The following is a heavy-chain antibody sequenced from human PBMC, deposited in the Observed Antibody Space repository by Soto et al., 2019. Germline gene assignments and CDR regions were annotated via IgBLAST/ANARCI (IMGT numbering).Heavy chain of an antibody. CDR1: GFTFSSYE. CDR3: ARVGPLYYDFWSGYPRDYYGMDV. D-gene: IGHD3-3*01. V-gene: IGHV3-48*02. CDR2: ISSSSSTI. J-gene: IGHJ6*02. Sequence: AGGSLRLSCAASGFTFSSYEMNWVRQAPGKGLEWVSYISSSSSTIYYADSVKGRFTISRDNAKNSLYLQMNSLRDEDTAVYYCARVGPLYYDFWSGYPRDYYGMDVWGQGTTVTVSS.